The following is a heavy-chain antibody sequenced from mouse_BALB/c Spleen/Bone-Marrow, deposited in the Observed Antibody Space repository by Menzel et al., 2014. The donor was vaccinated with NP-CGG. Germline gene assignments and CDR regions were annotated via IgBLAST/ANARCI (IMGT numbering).Heavy chain of an antibody. CDR2: IDPANGNT. V-gene: IGHV14-3*02. Sequence: EVQLQQPGAELVKPGASVKLSCTASGFNIXDTYMHWVKQRPEQGLEWIGRIDPANGNTKYDPKFQGKATITADTSSNTAYLQLSSLTSEDTAVYYCARWEYYAMDYWGQGTSATVSS. CDR3: ARWEYYAMDY. D-gene: IGHD4-1*01. J-gene: IGHJ4*01. CDR1: GFNIXDTY.